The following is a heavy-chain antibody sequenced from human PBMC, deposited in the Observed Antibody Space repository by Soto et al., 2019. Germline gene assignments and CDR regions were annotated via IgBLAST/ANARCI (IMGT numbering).Heavy chain of an antibody. Sequence: QVPLVQSGAEVKKPGASVKVSCKASGYTFTSYGISWVRQAPGQGLEWMGWISAYNGNTNYAEKLQGRVTMTTDTSTSTAYMELRSLSSDDTAVYYCAKAHDYYNYMDVWGKGTTVTVSS. J-gene: IGHJ6*03. CDR2: ISAYNGNT. CDR1: GYTFTSYG. V-gene: IGHV1-18*01. D-gene: IGHD3-3*01. CDR3: AKAHDYYNYMDV.